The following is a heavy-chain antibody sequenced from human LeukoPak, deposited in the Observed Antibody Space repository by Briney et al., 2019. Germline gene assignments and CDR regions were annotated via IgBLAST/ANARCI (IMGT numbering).Heavy chain of an antibody. D-gene: IGHD6-19*01. CDR2: FDTSSSTM. CDR1: AFTFSDYS. Sequence: GGSLRLSCAASAFTFSDYSMNWVRQAPGKGLEWISYFDTSSSTMYYADSVMGRFTISRDNAKESLYLQMNSLRDEDTAVYYCARVRSDSRGWYEFDYWGQGTLVTVSS. J-gene: IGHJ4*02. CDR3: ARVRSDSRGWYEFDY. V-gene: IGHV3-48*02.